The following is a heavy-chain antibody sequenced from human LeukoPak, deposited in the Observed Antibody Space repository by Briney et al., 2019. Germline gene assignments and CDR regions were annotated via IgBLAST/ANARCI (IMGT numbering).Heavy chain of an antibody. CDR3: ARDRALYDSRRGYYYTEDDY. CDR1: GFTFSSYW. V-gene: IGHV3-7*01. J-gene: IGHJ4*02. Sequence: GGSLRLSCAASGFTFSSYWMSLVRQAPGKGLEWVANMNPDGSEKYFLDSVKGRFTISRDNAKSSLYLQMNSLRGDDTAVYYCARDRALYDSRRGYYYTEDDYWGQGTLVTVSS. CDR2: MNPDGSEK. D-gene: IGHD3-22*01.